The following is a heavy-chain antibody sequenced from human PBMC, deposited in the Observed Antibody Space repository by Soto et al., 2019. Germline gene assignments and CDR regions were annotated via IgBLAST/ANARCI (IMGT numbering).Heavy chain of an antibody. CDR1: GGSFSAYY. J-gene: IGHJ4*02. CDR3: ARGRYCVGGSCYNDF. D-gene: IGHD2-15*01. V-gene: IGHV4-34*01. CDR2: INHSGST. Sequence: SETLSLTCAVYGGSFSAYYLTWIRQPPEKGLEWIGEINHSGSTTYNPSLRSRVTISVDSSKNQFSLKLSSVTAADTAVYYCARGRYCVGGSCYNDFWGQGTLVTVSS.